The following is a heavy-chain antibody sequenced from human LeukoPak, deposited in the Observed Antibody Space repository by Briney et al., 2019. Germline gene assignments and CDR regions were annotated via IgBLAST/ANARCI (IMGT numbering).Heavy chain of an antibody. J-gene: IGHJ4*02. CDR3: ARDGDVSGYSD. D-gene: IGHD3-22*01. V-gene: IGHV3-7*01. Sequence: GGSLRLSCAASGFTLSSYWMSWVRQAPGKGLEWVANIKQDGSEKYYVDSVKGRFAISRDNAKNSLYQQMNSLRAEDTAVYYCARDGDVSGYSDWGQGTLVTVSS. CDR2: IKQDGSEK. CDR1: GFTLSSYW.